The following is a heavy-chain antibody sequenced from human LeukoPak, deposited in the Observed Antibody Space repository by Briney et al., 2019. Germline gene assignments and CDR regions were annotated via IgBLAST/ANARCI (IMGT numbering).Heavy chain of an antibody. J-gene: IGHJ4*02. CDR3: TRDASLSQPGGFDY. CDR1: GFTFSDYY. CDR2: I. Sequence: GGSLRLSCAPSGFTFSDYYMSWVRQAPGKGLEWVSAIDSVKGRFTISRDNAKNSLSLQMNSLRAEDTAVYYCTRDASLSQPGGFDYWGQGTLVTVSS. D-gene: IGHD6-13*01. V-gene: IGHV3-69-1*01.